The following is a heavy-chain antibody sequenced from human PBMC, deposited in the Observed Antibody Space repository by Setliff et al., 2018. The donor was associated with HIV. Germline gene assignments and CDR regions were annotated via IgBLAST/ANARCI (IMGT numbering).Heavy chain of an antibody. D-gene: IGHD1-7*01. V-gene: IGHV1-3*01. CDR3: AGGIKLGYAFDI. J-gene: IGHJ3*02. CDR2: INAGNGNT. Sequence: ASVKVSCKASGYTFTSYAMHWVRQAPGQRLEWMGWINAGNGNTKYSQKFQGRVTITRDTSASTAYMELSSLRSEDTAVYYCAGGIKLGYAFDIWGQGTMVTVSS. CDR1: GYTFTSYA.